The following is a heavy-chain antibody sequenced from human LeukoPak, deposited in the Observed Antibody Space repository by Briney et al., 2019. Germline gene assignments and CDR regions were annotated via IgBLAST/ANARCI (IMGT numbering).Heavy chain of an antibody. V-gene: IGHV4-34*01. CDR1: GGSFSGYY. J-gene: IGHJ4*02. CDR3: ARDTINIGLRLGEYADS. D-gene: IGHD3-16*01. Sequence: PSETLSLTCAVYGGSFSGYYWSWIRQPPGKGLEWIGEINHSGSTNYNPSLKSRVTISVDTSKNQFSLKLSSVTAADTAVYYCARDTINIGLRLGEYADSWGQGILVTVSS. CDR2: INHSGST.